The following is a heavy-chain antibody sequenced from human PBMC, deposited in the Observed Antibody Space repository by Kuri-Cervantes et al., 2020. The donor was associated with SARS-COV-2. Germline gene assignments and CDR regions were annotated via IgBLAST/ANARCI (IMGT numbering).Heavy chain of an antibody. CDR1: GYTFTSYD. Sequence: ASVKVSCKASGYTFTSYDINWVRQAPGQGLEWMGWMNPNSGNTGYAQKFQGRVTITRNTSISTAYMELSSLRSEETAVYYCASFYGGNSGDAFDFWGQGTMVTVSS. J-gene: IGHJ3*01. V-gene: IGHV1-8*03. D-gene: IGHD4-23*01. CDR3: ASFYGGNSGDAFDF. CDR2: MNPNSGNT.